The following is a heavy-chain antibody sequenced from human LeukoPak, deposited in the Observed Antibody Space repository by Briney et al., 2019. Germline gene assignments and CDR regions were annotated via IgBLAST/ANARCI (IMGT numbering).Heavy chain of an antibody. Sequence: NPSETLSLTCAVSGGSISSNNWWSWVRQSPGKGLEWIGEIHYSGSTNYNPSLKSRVTISVDKSKSQFSLNLSSVTAADTAVYYCARGSLRMGDGYWGQGTLVTVSS. V-gene: IGHV4-4*02. CDR3: ARGSLRMGDGY. CDR1: GGSISSNNW. D-gene: IGHD1-26*01. J-gene: IGHJ4*02. CDR2: IHYSGST.